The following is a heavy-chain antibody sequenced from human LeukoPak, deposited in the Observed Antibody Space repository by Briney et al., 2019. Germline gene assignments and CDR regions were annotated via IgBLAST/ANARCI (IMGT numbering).Heavy chain of an antibody. Sequence: GGSLRLSCAASGFTFSSYGMHWVRQAPGKGLEWVAVICYDGSNKYYADSVKGRFTISRDNSKNTLYLQMNSLRAEDTAVYYCARCYGSGSYYNGLTFGYWGQGTLVTVSS. CDR1: GFTFSSYG. CDR3: ARCYGSGSYYNGLTFGY. D-gene: IGHD3-10*01. CDR2: ICYDGSNK. J-gene: IGHJ4*02. V-gene: IGHV3-33*01.